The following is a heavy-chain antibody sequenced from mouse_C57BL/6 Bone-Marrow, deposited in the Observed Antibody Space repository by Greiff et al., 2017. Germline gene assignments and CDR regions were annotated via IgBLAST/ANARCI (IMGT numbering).Heavy chain of an antibody. CDR3: ARGGYSFAY. J-gene: IGHJ3*01. D-gene: IGHD2-3*01. CDR1: GFSLTSYG. V-gene: IGHV2-2*01. CDR2: IWSGGST. Sequence: QVQLKQSGPGLVQPSQSLSITCTVSGFSLTSYGVHWVRQSPGQGLEWLGVIWSGGSTDYNAAFISRLSISKDNSKSQVFFKMNSLQADDTAIYYCARGGYSFAYWGQGTLVTVSA.